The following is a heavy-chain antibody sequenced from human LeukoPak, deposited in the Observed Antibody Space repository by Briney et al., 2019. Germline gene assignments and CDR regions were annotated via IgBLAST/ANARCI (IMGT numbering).Heavy chain of an antibody. V-gene: IGHV3-74*01. CDR1: GFTVSSDY. CDR2: IDSDGSST. D-gene: IGHD2-15*01. CDR3: ARSGAPTPDY. Sequence: PGGSLRLSCTASGFTVSSDYMSWVRQAPGKGLEWVSRIDSDGSSTIYADSVKGRFTISRDNAKNTLNLQMNSLRAEDTALYYCARSGAPTPDYWGQGTLVIVSS. J-gene: IGHJ4*02.